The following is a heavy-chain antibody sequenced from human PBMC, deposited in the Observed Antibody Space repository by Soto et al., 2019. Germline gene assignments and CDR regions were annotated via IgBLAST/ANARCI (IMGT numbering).Heavy chain of an antibody. CDR1: VFTFSSYS. J-gene: IGHJ5*02. D-gene: IGHD3-3*01. CDR2: ISSSSSTI. CDR3: AGDARNYDFWSGYSDWFDP. Sequence: GGSLRLSCAASVFTFSSYSMNWVRQAPGKGLEWVSYISSSSSTIYYADSVKGRFTISRDNAKNSLYLQMNSLRAEDTAVYYCAGDARNYDFWSGYSDWFDPWGQGTLVTVSS. V-gene: IGHV3-48*01.